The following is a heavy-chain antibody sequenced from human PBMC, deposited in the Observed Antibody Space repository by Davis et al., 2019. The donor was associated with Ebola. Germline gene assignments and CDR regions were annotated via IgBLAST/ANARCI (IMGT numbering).Heavy chain of an antibody. CDR1: GGSVSSGSYY. CDR2: IYYSGST. J-gene: IGHJ4*02. Sequence: MPSETLSLTCTVAGGSVSSGSYYWNWIRQPPGNGLEWIGAIYYSGSTNYSPSLKSRVTLSVDTSKNQFSLKVSPVTAADTAIYYCAREEMTTIDYWGQGTLVTVAS. CDR3: AREEMTTIDY. V-gene: IGHV4-61*01. D-gene: IGHD5-24*01.